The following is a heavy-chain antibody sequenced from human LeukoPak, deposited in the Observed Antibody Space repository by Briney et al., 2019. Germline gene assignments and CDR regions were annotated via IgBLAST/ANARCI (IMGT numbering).Heavy chain of an antibody. CDR3: AREGRPKYYYDSSGYIDY. Sequence: SETLSLTCAVSGGSVSSGSYYWSWLRQPPGKGLEWIVYIYYSGSTNYNPSLKSRVTISVDTSKNQFSLKLSSVTAADTAVYYCAREGRPKYYYDSSGYIDYWGQGTLVTVSS. CDR1: GGSVSSGSYY. CDR2: IYYSGST. J-gene: IGHJ4*02. D-gene: IGHD3-22*01. V-gene: IGHV4-61*01.